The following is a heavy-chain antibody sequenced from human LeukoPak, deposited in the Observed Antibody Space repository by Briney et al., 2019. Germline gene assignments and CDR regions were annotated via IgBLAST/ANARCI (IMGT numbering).Heavy chain of an antibody. CDR2: IYYSWST. J-gene: IGHJ4*02. CDR3: ARHLSITGTTGFDY. Sequence: SETLSLTCTVSGGSISSSSYYWGWIRQPPGKGLEWIGSIYYSWSTYYNPSLKSRVTMSVDKSKNQFSLKPSSVTAADTAVYYCARHLSITGTTGFDYWGQGTLVTVSS. V-gene: IGHV4-39*01. D-gene: IGHD1-14*01. CDR1: GGSISSSSYY.